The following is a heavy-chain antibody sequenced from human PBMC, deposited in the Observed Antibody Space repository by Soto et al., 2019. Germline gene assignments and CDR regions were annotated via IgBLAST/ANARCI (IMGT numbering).Heavy chain of an antibody. CDR2: IYYSGST. J-gene: IGHJ4*02. CDR1: GGSISSYY. V-gene: IGHV4-59*01. D-gene: IGHD2-15*01. CDR3: ARSGPQYCSGGSCYFYFDH. Sequence: SETLSLTCTVSGGSISSYYWSWIRQPPGKGLEWIGYIYYSGSTNYNPSLKSRVTISVDTSKNQFSLKLSSVTAADTAVYYCARSGPQYCSGGSCYFYFDHWGQGTLVTVSS.